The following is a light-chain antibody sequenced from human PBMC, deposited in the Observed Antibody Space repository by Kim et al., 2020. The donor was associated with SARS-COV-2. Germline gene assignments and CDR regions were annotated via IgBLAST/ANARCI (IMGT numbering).Light chain of an antibody. J-gene: IGKJ1*01. CDR3: QKYNSAPWT. Sequence: DIQMTQSPSSLSASVGDRVTITCRASQGINTFLAWYQHKAGKNPKLLIYAASTLHSGVPSRFSGSGSGTDFTLTISSLQPEDVATYYCQKYNSAPWTFGQGTKVDIK. CDR1: QGINTF. CDR2: AAS. V-gene: IGKV1-27*01.